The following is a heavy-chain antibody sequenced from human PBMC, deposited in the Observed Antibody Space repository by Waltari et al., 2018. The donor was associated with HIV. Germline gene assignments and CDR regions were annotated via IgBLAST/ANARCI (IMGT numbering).Heavy chain of an antibody. D-gene: IGHD6-19*01. CDR3: ARVYGSGSIDY. CDR1: GFTFSSYT. Sequence: EVQLVESGGGLVKPGGSLRRSCEASGFTFSSYTTNWVRQAPGKGLEWVSSISSSSSYIFYADSVKGRFSISRDNAKNSLYLQMNSLRAEDTAVYYCARVYGSGSIDYWGQGTLVTVSS. J-gene: IGHJ4*02. CDR2: ISSSSSYI. V-gene: IGHV3-21*01.